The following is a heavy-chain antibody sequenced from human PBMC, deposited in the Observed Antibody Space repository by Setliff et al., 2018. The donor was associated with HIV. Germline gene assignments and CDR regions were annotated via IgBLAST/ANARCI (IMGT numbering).Heavy chain of an antibody. D-gene: IGHD2-21*01. CDR1: GGTFSLHY. J-gene: IGHJ5*02. CDR2: INHSGST. CDR3: ARGVARQVVIDRWFDP. Sequence: PSETLSLTCAVSGGTFSLHYYTWIRQSPLRGLEWIGEINHSGSTVYNPSLKSRATMSVDASKNLVSLNLNSVTAADTAIYYCARGVARQVVIDRWFDPWGQGTPVTVSS. V-gene: IGHV4-34*01.